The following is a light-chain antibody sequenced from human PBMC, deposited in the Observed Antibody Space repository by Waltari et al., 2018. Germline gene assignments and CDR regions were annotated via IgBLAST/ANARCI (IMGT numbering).Light chain of an antibody. CDR3: GSFTGANWV. CDR1: SSAVAGYDY. CDR2: EVS. J-gene: IGLJ3*02. V-gene: IGLV2-8*01. Sequence: QSALTHPPSASGSPGKPVTIPCTGTSSAVAGYDYVSWYQQHPGKVPKLMIYEVSKRPSGVPDRFSGSKSGNTASLTVSGLQAEDEADYYCGSFTGANWVFGGGTKLTVL.